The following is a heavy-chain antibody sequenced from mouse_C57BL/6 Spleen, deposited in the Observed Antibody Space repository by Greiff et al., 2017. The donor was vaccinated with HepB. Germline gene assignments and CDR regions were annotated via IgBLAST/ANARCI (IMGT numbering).Heavy chain of an antibody. Sequence: VQLQQSGTVLARPGASVKMSCKTSGYTFTSYWMHWVKQRPGQGLEWIGAIYPGNSDTSYNQKFKGKAKLTAVTSASTAYMELSSLTNEDSAVYYCTLRDYGSSYDFDYWGQGTTLTVSS. V-gene: IGHV1-5*01. D-gene: IGHD1-1*01. CDR3: TLRDYGSSYDFDY. CDR1: GYTFTSYW. J-gene: IGHJ2*01. CDR2: IYPGNSDT.